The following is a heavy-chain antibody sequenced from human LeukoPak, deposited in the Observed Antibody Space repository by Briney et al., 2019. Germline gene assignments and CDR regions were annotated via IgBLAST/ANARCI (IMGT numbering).Heavy chain of an antibody. D-gene: IGHD6-13*01. CDR1: GFSFSDYL. CDR2: IKKDGSEK. Sequence: PGGSLRLSCVVSGFSFSDYLMSWVRQAPGKGLEWVANIKKDGSEKYYVDSVKGRFTISRDNAKNSLYLQMNSLRAEDTAVYYCARASIAAAGYYFDYWGQGTLVTVSS. J-gene: IGHJ4*02. CDR3: ARASIAAAGYYFDY. V-gene: IGHV3-7*03.